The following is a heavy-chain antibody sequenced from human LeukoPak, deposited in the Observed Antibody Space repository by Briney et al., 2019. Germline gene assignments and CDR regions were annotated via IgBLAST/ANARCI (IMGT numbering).Heavy chain of an antibody. J-gene: IGHJ4*02. V-gene: IGHV3-23*01. CDR1: GFTFSSYA. CDR2: ISGSGSNT. CDR3: TKGGKWDVTPFDY. Sequence: GGSLRLSCTASGFTFSSYAMSWVRLAPGKGLEWVSAISGSGSNTYYTDSVKGRFTISRDNSNNALYLQMNSLRAEDTAVYYCTKGGKWDVTPFDYWGQGTLVTVSS. D-gene: IGHD1-26*01.